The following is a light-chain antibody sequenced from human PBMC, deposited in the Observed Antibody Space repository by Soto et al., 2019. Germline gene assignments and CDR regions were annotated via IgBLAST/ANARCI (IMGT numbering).Light chain of an antibody. J-gene: IGKJ1*01. CDR3: QLYDGFWM. CDR2: KAS. Sequence: DVQMTQSPSTLSASVGDRVTITCRASQRINSWLAWYQQKPGKAPKLLIYKASSLTSGVPSRFSGSGSGTEFTLPSSSMQPDDFATYYCQLYDGFWMFGQGTKVEIK. CDR1: QRINSW. V-gene: IGKV1-5*03.